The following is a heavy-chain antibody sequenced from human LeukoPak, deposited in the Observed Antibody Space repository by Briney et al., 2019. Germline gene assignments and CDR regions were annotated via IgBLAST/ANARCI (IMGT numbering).Heavy chain of an antibody. CDR1: GGSMSSGDYY. J-gene: IGHJ4*02. V-gene: IGHV4-30-4*01. CDR2: IYYSGST. CDR3: AREHFDWLFQAYFDY. Sequence: SETLSLTCTVSGGSMSSGDYYWSWIRQPPGKGLEWIGYIYYSGSTYYNPSLKSRVTISVDTSKNQFSLKLSSVTAADTAVYYCAREHFDWLFQAYFDYWGQGTLVTVSS. D-gene: IGHD3-9*01.